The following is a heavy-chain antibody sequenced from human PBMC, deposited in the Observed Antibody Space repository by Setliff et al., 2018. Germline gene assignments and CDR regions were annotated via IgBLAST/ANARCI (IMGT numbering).Heavy chain of an antibody. J-gene: IGHJ3*02. CDR2: IYYSGGT. Sequence: SETLSLTCRVSGGSISSGNYYWGLIRQPPGKGLEWVATIYYSGGTYSNPSLKSRLIISVDAPDNQFSVKLSSVTAADTAVYYCASQPGVPQIDGFDIWGQGTMVTVSS. CDR1: GGSISSGNYY. CDR3: ASQPGVPQIDGFDI. V-gene: IGHV4-39*01.